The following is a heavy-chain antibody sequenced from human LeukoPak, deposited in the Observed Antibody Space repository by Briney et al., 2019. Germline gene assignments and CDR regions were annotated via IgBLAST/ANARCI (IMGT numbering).Heavy chain of an antibody. D-gene: IGHD2-15*01. V-gene: IGHV3-23*01. Sequence: GGSLRLSCAASGFTFSIYAMSWVRQAPGKGLAWVSGLNEDGGYTYYADSVKGRFTISRDNSENTLYLQMNSLRAEDTAVYYCARIMEAANPHFDYWGQGTLVTVSS. CDR1: GFTFSIYA. CDR2: LNEDGGYT. CDR3: ARIMEAANPHFDY. J-gene: IGHJ4*02.